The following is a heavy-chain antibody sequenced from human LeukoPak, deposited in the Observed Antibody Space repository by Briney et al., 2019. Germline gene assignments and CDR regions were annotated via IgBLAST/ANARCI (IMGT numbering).Heavy chain of an antibody. D-gene: IGHD3-22*01. CDR1: GYTFTGYN. CDR3: ARTHYDSSAYYSPAGY. J-gene: IGHJ4*02. Sequence: SVKVSCKASGYTFTGYNMHWVRQATGQGRAWMGWINVHTGVAHYAQQFHGRVTMTRDTSISTAYMELSRLRSDDTDVFYCARTHYDSSAYYSPAGYWGQGTMVTVSS. CDR2: INVHTGVA. V-gene: IGHV1-2*02.